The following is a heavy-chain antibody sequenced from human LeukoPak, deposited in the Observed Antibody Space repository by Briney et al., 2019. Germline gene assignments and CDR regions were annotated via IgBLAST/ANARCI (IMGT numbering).Heavy chain of an antibody. CDR1: GFTVSSNY. D-gene: IGHD3-9*01. CDR2: IYSGGST. V-gene: IGHV3-53*01. CDR3: AREDILTGFDY. J-gene: IGHJ4*02. Sequence: GGSLRLSCAASGFTVSSNYMSWVRQAPGKGLEWVSVIYSGGSTYYSDSVKGRFTISRDNSKNALYLQMNSLRAEDTAVYYCAREDILTGFDYWGQGTLVTVSS.